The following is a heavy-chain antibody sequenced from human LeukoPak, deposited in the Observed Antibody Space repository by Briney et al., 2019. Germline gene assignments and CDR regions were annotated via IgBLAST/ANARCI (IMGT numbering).Heavy chain of an antibody. V-gene: IGHV1-2*02. CDR3: ARDSGSSGWDPTSFLDY. CDR2: INPNSGGA. CDR1: GYTFTGYH. Sequence: GASVKVSCKNSGYTFTGYHIHWVRQAPGQGLEWMGWINPNSGGAKSEQKFLGRVSMTRDTSISTVYMDLTSLRSDDTAVYYCARDSGSSGWDPTSFLDYWGRGTLVTVSS. J-gene: IGHJ4*02. D-gene: IGHD6-19*01.